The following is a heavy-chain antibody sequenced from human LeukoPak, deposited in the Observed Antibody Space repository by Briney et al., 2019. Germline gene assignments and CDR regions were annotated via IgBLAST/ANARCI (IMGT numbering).Heavy chain of an antibody. Sequence: SETLSLTCAVYGGSFSGYYWSWIRQPPGKGLEWIGEINHGGGTNYNPSLKSRVTISVDTSKNQFSLKLSSVTAADTAVYYCARTRSKTITMVLDYWGQGTLVTVSS. V-gene: IGHV4-34*01. CDR1: GGSFSGYY. CDR3: ARTRSKTITMVLDY. D-gene: IGHD3-10*01. CDR2: INHGGGT. J-gene: IGHJ4*02.